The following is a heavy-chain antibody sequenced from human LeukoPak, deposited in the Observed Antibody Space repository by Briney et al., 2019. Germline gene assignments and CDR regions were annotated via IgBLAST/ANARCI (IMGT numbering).Heavy chain of an antibody. V-gene: IGHV4-30-4*08. CDR2: IYHSGST. D-gene: IGHD5-18*01. J-gene: IGHJ4*02. Sequence: SETLSLTCTVSGGSISTYYWSWIRQPPGKGLEWIGYIYHSGSTYYNPSLKSRVTISADTSKNQFSLKLSSVTAADTAVYYCARDSGYSYGPFDYWGQGTLVTVSS. CDR3: ARDSGYSYGPFDY. CDR1: GGSISTYY.